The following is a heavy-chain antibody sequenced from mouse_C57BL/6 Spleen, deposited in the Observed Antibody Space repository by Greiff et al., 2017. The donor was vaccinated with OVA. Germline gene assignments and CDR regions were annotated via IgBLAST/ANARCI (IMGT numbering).Heavy chain of an antibody. V-gene: IGHV1-80*01. CDR1: GYAFSSYW. J-gene: IGHJ2*01. D-gene: IGHD1-1*01. CDR2: IYPGDGDT. Sequence: QVQLKQSGAELVKPGASVKISCKASGYAFSSYWMNWVKQRPGKGLEWIGQIYPGDGDTNYNGKFKGKATLTADKSSSTAYMQLSSLTSEDSAVYFCARSTHGSSPFDYWGQGTTLTVSS. CDR3: ARSTHGSSPFDY.